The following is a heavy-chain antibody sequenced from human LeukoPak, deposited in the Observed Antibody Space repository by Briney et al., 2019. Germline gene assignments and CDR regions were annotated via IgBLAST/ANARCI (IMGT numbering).Heavy chain of an antibody. CDR2: ISTRSSYI. CDR1: GFTFNGYS. J-gene: IGHJ4*02. V-gene: IGHV3-21*01. D-gene: IGHD4-17*01. CDR3: ARNRGDPSYFDY. Sequence: KPGGSLRLSCTASGFTFNGYSMNWVRQAPGKGLEWVSSISTRSSYIYYADSVKGRFTISRNNPKNSLYLQMNSLRAEDTAVYYCARNRGDPSYFDYWGQGTLVTVSS.